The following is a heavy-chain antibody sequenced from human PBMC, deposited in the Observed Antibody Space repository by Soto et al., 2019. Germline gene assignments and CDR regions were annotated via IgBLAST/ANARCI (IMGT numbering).Heavy chain of an antibody. CDR2: INPSSGST. V-gene: IGHV1-46*01. D-gene: IGHD3-22*01. Sequence: ASVKVSCKASGYTLIMYYIHWMRQAPGQGLEWMGLINPSSGSTTYAQKFQGRVTMTRDTSTSTVYMDLSSLRSEDTAVYYCARSPYSSGYYYAIDYWGQGIQVTVSS. CDR3: ARSPYSSGYYYAIDY. J-gene: IGHJ4*02. CDR1: GYTLIMYY.